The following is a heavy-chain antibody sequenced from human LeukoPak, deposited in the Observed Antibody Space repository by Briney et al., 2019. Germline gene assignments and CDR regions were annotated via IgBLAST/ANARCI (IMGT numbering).Heavy chain of an antibody. CDR2: ISSSGSTI. CDR1: GFTFSDYY. V-gene: IGHV3-11*01. CDR3: ARDAEYYYGSGSYYAY. D-gene: IGHD3-10*01. Sequence: GGSLRLFCAASGFTFSDYYMSWIRQAPGKGLEWVSYISSSGSTIYYADSVKGRFTISRDNAKNSLYLQMNSLRAEDTAVYYCARDAEYYYGSGSYYAYWGQGTLVTVSS. J-gene: IGHJ4*02.